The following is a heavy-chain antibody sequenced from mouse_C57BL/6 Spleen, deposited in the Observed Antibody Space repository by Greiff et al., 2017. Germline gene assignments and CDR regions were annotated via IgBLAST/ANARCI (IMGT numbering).Heavy chain of an antibody. J-gene: IGHJ4*01. Sequence: EVQLQESGEGLVKPGGSLKLSCAASGFTFSSYAMSWVRQTPEKRLEWVAYISSGGDYIYYADTVKGRFTISRDNARNTLYLQMSSLKSEDTAMYYCTRDDYDEGAMDYWGQGTSVTVSS. CDR2: ISSGGDYI. CDR3: TRDDYDEGAMDY. CDR1: GFTFSSYA. V-gene: IGHV5-9-1*02. D-gene: IGHD2-4*01.